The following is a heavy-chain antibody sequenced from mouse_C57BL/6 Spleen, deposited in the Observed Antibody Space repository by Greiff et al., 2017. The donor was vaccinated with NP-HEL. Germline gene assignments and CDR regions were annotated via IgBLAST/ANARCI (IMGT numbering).Heavy chain of an antibody. CDR3: ARGGDATVGEGYFDV. CDR1: GYTFTDYY. CDR2: INPNNGGT. D-gene: IGHD1-1*01. V-gene: IGHV1-26*01. J-gene: IGHJ1*03. Sequence: SGYTFTDYYMNWVKQSHGKSLEWIGDINPNNGGTSYNQKYKGKATLTVDKSSRTAYMELRSLTSEDTAVYYCARGGDATVGEGYFDVWGTGTTVTVSS.